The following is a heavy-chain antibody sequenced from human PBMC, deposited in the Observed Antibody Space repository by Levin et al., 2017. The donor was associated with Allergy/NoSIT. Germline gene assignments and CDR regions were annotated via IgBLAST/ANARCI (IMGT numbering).Heavy chain of an antibody. CDR3: ARDTTYNSVDV. J-gene: IGHJ6*02. Sequence: SETLSLTCTVSGGSMNTYYWTWIRQSPGKGLEWIGYINDSGSTKYNPSLKSRVTILKDMSKNQFSLKLTSVTAADAAVYYCARDTTYNSVDVWGQGTTVTVSS. D-gene: IGHD1-1*01. CDR2: INDSGST. V-gene: IGHV4-59*01. CDR1: GGSMNTYY.